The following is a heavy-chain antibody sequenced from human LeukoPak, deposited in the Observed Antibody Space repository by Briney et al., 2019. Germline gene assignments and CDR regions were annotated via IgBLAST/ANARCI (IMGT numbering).Heavy chain of an antibody. CDR1: GLTFRSYW. CDR2: INQDGSEK. Sequence: QPGGSLRLSCAVSGLTFRSYWMSWVRQAPGKGLEWVANINQDGSEKYFVDSVKGRFAISRDNAKNSLYLQMNSLRAEDTAVYYCARQRGYCSSGVCRGWFDPWGQGTLVTVSS. D-gene: IGHD2-8*01. V-gene: IGHV3-7*01. J-gene: IGHJ5*02. CDR3: ARQRGYCSSGVCRGWFDP.